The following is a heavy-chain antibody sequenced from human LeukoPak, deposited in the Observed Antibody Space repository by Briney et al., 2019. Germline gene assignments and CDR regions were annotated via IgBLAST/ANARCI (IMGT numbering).Heavy chain of an antibody. CDR1: GGTFSSYA. J-gene: IGHJ4*02. CDR3: TRYYYHTSGFDY. D-gene: IGHD3-22*01. CDR2: IIPIFGTA. Sequence: HVASVTVSCKASGGTFSSYAISWVRQAPGQGLEWMGGIIPIFGTANYAQKFQGRVTITADESTSTAYMELSGLRSDDTAVYYCTRYYYHTSGFDYWGQGTLVTVSS. V-gene: IGHV1-69*01.